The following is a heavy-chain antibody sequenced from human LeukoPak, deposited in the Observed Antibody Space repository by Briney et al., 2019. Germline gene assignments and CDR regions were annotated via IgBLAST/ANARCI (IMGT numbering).Heavy chain of an antibody. J-gene: IGHJ5*02. CDR2: MNPNSGNT. V-gene: IGHV1-8*03. CDR1: GYTFTSYG. Sequence: GASVKVSCKASGYTFTSYGFNWVRQAPAQGLEWMGWMNPNSGNTGYAQKFQGRVTITRNTSISKAYMELSSLRSEDTAVYYCARTSGVYCSGGSCDLRESSWCDLWGQGTLVTVSS. CDR3: ARTSGVYCSGGSCDLRESSWCDL. D-gene: IGHD2-15*01.